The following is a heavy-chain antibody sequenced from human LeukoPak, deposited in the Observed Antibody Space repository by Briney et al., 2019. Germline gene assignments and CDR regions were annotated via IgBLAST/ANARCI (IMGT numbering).Heavy chain of an antibody. V-gene: IGHV3-21*01. J-gene: IGHJ4*02. CDR1: GFTFSSYS. CDR3: ARVPSGWNLFGYYFDY. D-gene: IGHD6-19*01. Sequence: GGSLRLSCAASGFTFSSYSMNWVRQAPGKGLEWVSSISSSSSYIYYADSVKGRFTISRDNAKNSLYLQMNSLRAEDTAVYYCARVPSGWNLFGYYFDYWGQGTLVTVSS. CDR2: ISSSSSYI.